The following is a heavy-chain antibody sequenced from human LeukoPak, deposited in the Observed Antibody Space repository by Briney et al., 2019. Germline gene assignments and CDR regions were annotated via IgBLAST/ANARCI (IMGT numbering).Heavy chain of an antibody. CDR1: GFSFSSYG. J-gene: IGHJ3*01. Sequence: GRSLRLSCAASGFSFSSYGMHWVRQAPGKGLEWVAVISYDGSNKFYADSVKGRFTISRDNSKNMLYLQMNSLRAEDTAVYYCAKLGYSSGWYDFQIDAFDFWGQGTMVTVSS. V-gene: IGHV3-30*18. CDR3: AKLGYSSGWYDFQIDAFDF. D-gene: IGHD6-19*01. CDR2: ISYDGSNK.